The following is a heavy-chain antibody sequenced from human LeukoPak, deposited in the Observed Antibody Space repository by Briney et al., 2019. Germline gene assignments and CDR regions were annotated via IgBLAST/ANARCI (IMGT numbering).Heavy chain of an antibody. J-gene: IGHJ4*02. CDR1: GFTFSDYA. CDR3: AGMAYDSSGYYWVDY. V-gene: IGHV3-23*01. D-gene: IGHD3-22*01. CDR2: ISGRGGST. Sequence: PGGTLRLSCAASGFTFSDYAMTWVRQAPGKGLEWVSGISGRGGSTYYADSVKGRFTISRDNSKNALYLQMNSLRAEDTAVYYCAGMAYDSSGYYWVDYWGQGTLVTVSS.